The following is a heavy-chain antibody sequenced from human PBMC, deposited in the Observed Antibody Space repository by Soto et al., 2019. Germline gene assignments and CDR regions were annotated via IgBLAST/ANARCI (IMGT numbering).Heavy chain of an antibody. Sequence: QLQLQESGPGLVKPSETLSLTCTVSGGSISSSSYYWGWIRQPPGKGLEWIGSIYYRGGTYYNPSLKSRVTISVDTSKNQFSLKLSSVTAADTAVYYCARHKLRITMIVVVTDYFDYWGQGTLVTVSS. V-gene: IGHV4-39*01. D-gene: IGHD3-22*01. CDR2: IYYRGGT. J-gene: IGHJ4*02. CDR3: ARHKLRITMIVVVTDYFDY. CDR1: GGSISSSSYY.